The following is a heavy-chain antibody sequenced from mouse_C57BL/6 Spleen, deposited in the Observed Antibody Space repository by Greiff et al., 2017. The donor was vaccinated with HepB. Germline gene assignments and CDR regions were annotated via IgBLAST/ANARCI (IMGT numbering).Heavy chain of an antibody. Sequence: QVQLQQSGAELVRPGTSVKLSCKASGYTFTSYWMHWVKQRPGQGLEWIGVIDPSDSYTNYNQKFKGKATLTVDTSSSTAYMQLSSLTSEDSAVYYCARSGTAQAWFAYWGQGTLVTVSA. J-gene: IGHJ3*01. CDR1: GYTFTSYW. D-gene: IGHD3-2*02. V-gene: IGHV1-59*01. CDR3: ARSGTAQAWFAY. CDR2: IDPSDSYT.